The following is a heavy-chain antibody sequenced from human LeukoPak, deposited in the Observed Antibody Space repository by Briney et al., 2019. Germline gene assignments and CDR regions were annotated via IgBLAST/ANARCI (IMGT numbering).Heavy chain of an antibody. D-gene: IGHD2-15*01. Sequence: GSLRLSCAASGFTFSSYAMSGVRQSPGKGLEWIGEIFHSGSTNYNPSLKSRVTISVDKSKNQFSLRLSSVTAADTAVYYCARDAPLYCSGGSCYYFDYWGQGTLVTVSS. V-gene: IGHV4-4*02. CDR2: IFHSGST. J-gene: IGHJ4*02. CDR3: ARDAPLYCSGGSCYYFDY. CDR1: GFTFSSYAM.